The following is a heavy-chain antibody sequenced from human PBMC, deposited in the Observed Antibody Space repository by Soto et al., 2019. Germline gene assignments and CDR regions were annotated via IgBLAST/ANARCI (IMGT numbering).Heavy chain of an antibody. CDR3: ARDDIPGIAVATFGMDV. D-gene: IGHD6-19*01. Sequence: GSLRLSCAASGFIFSNFGMHWVRQAPGKGLEWVAVIWYDGSNEYYADSVKGRFTISKDNSKNTLYLQMNSLRAEDTAVYYCARDDIPGIAVATFGMDVWGQGTTVTVSS. V-gene: IGHV3-33*01. CDR2: IWYDGSNE. J-gene: IGHJ6*02. CDR1: GFIFSNFG.